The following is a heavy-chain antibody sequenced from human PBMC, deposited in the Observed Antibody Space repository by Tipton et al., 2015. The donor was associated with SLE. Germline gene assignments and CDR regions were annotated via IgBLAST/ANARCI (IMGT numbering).Heavy chain of an antibody. CDR3: ARDDPDFWAFDI. V-gene: IGHV4-34*01. Sequence: TLSLTCTVSGGSISSYYWSWIRQPPGKGLEWIGEINHSGSTNYNPSLKSRVTISEDTSKNQFSLKLSSVTAADTAVYCCARDDPDFWAFDIWGQGTMVTVSS. D-gene: IGHD3-3*01. J-gene: IGHJ3*02. CDR1: GGSISSYY. CDR2: INHSGST.